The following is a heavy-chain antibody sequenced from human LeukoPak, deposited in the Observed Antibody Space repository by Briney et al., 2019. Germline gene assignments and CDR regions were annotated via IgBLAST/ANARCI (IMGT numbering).Heavy chain of an antibody. J-gene: IGHJ4*02. CDR1: GFTFSGYA. D-gene: IGHD3-22*01. Sequence: GGSLRLSCAASGFTFSGYAMSWVRQAPGKGLEWVSAISGSGGSTYYADSVKGRFTISRDNSKNTLYLQMNSLRAEDTAVYYCAKDQYDSGLFDYWGQGTLVTVSA. CDR2: ISGSGGST. V-gene: IGHV3-23*01. CDR3: AKDQYDSGLFDY.